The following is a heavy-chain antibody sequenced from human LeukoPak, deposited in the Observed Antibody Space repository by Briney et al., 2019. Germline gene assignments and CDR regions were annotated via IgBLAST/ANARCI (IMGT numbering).Heavy chain of an antibody. CDR2: IIPIFGTA. J-gene: IGHJ4*02. Sequence: SVKVSCKASGGTFSSYAISWVRQAPGQGLEWMGGIIPIFGTANYAQKFQGRVTITADESTSTAYMELSSLRSEDTAVYYCAVHSGSYYAAFDYWGREPWSPSPQ. CDR1: GGTFSSYA. D-gene: IGHD1-26*01. V-gene: IGHV1-69*13. CDR3: AVHSGSYYAAFDY.